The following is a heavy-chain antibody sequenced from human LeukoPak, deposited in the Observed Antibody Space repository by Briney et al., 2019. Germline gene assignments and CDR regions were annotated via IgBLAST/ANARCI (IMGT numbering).Heavy chain of an antibody. J-gene: IGHJ4*02. D-gene: IGHD3-9*01. CDR3: AKDRPPDYCCTISILDF. V-gene: IGHV3-23*01. Sequence: GGSLRLSCEASAFSFSTYAMTWVRQAPGKGLEWVSVISDSGGTTFYADSVKGRFSISRDNSKNKLHLQVNSLRVEDTAVYYCAKDRPPDYCCTISILDFWGQGTLVNVSS. CDR2: ISDSGGTT. CDR1: AFSFSTYA.